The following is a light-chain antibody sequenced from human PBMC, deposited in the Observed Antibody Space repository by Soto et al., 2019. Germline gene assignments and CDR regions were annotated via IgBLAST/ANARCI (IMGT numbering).Light chain of an antibody. J-gene: IGLJ1*01. Sequence: QAVVTQPPSVSGAPGQRVTIPCTGSSSSIGAGYDVHWYQQLPGKAPKLLIYGNSNRPSGVPDRFSGAKSGTSASLAITGLQAEDEADYYCQSYDSSLSGYVFGTGTKVTVL. CDR2: GNS. CDR1: SSSIGAGYD. CDR3: QSYDSSLSGYV. V-gene: IGLV1-40*01.